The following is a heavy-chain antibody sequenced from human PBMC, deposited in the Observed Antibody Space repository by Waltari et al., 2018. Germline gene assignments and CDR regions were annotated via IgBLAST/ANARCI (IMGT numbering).Heavy chain of an antibody. Sequence: QVQLQESGPGLVKPSETLSLTCTVSGGSISSYYWSWIRQPPGKGLEWIGYIYYSGSTNYNPSLKSRVTISVDTSKNQFSLKLSSVTAADTAVYYCARGSPRRLYDSHWFDPWGQGTLVTVSS. CDR2: IYYSGST. J-gene: IGHJ5*02. V-gene: IGHV4-59*01. CDR1: GGSISSYY. CDR3: ARGSPRRLYDSHWFDP. D-gene: IGHD3-22*01.